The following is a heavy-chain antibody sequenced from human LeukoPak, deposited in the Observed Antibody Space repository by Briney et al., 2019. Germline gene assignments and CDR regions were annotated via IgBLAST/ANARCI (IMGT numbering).Heavy chain of an antibody. V-gene: IGHV4-4*02. D-gene: IGHD6-13*01. CDR3: ARTGYSSSWSKLPFDY. J-gene: IGHJ4*02. Sequence: SGTLSLTCAVSGGSISSSNWWSWVRQPPGKGLEWIGEIYHSGSTNYNPSLKSRVTISVDKSKNQFSLKLSSVTAADTAVYYCARTGYSSSWSKLPFDYWGQGTLVTVSS. CDR2: IYHSGST. CDR1: GGSISSSNW.